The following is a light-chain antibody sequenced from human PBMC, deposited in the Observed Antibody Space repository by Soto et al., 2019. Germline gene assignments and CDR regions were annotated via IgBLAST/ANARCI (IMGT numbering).Light chain of an antibody. J-gene: IGKJ4*01. CDR2: DAS. V-gene: IGKV3-11*01. Sequence: EIVLTQSPATLSLSPGERATLSCRASQTVGSYLAWYQQKAGQAPRPLIYDASNRAPGIPARFSGSGSGTDCTLTISSLEPEDFAVYYCHQRSSWPLTFGGGTKVEI. CDR3: HQRSSWPLT. CDR1: QTVGSY.